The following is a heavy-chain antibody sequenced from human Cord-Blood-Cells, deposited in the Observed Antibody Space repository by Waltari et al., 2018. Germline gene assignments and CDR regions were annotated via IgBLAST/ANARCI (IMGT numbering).Heavy chain of an antibody. D-gene: IGHD2-2*02. CDR3: ARTNGEIVVVPAAIRDWYFDL. CDR1: GGTFSSYA. CDR2: IIPIFGTA. V-gene: IGHV1-69*01. J-gene: IGHJ2*01. Sequence: QVQLVQSGAEVKKPGSSVKVSCKASGGTFSSYAISWVRQAPGQGLEWMGGIIPIFGTANYAQKFQGRVTITADESTSTAYMELSSLRSEDTAVYYCARTNGEIVVVPAAIRDWYFDLWGRGTLVTVSS.